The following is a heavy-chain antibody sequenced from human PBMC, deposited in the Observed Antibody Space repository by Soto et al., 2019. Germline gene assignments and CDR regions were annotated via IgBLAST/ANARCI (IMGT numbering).Heavy chain of an antibody. D-gene: IGHD4-17*01. CDR3: ARDTYGTPYPFDY. CDR2: IYYSGST. J-gene: IGHJ4*02. CDR1: GGSISSGAYY. Sequence: QVQLQESGPGLVKPSQTLSLTCTVSGGSISSGAYYWSWVRQPPGKGLEWIGYIYYSGSTYYNPPRKSRFTISVDTSKNHSSLKLSSVTATDTAVYYWARDTYGTPYPFDYWGQGTLVTVSS. V-gene: IGHV4-30-4*01.